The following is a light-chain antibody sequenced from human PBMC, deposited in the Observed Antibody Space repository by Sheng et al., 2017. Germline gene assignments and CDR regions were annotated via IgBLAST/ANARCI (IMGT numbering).Light chain of an antibody. V-gene: IGKV3-11*01. CDR3: QQRSNWPPLT. CDR2: DAS. CDR1: QSVSNY. J-gene: IGKJ4*01. Sequence: ENVLTQSPATLSLSPGERATLSCRASQSVSNYLAWYQQKPGQAPRLLIYDASNRATGIPARFSGSGSGTDFTLTISSLQPEDFAVYYCQQRSNWPPLTFGGGTKVEIK.